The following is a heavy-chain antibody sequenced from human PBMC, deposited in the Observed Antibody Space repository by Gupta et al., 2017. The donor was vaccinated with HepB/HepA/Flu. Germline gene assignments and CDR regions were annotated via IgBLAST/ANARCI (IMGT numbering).Heavy chain of an antibody. CDR3: ARRGDSSSWLVYFDY. V-gene: IGHV4-39*01. D-gene: IGHD6-13*01. CDR2: TYYSGST. CDR1: GGSFSSSSYY. Sequence: QLQLQESGPGLVKPSETLSIPCTVSGGSFSSSSYYRDRSRQPPGKGLEWIGSTYYSGSTYYNPSLKSRVTISVDTSKNQFSLKLSSVTAADTAVYYCARRGDSSSWLVYFDYWGQGTLVTVSS. J-gene: IGHJ4*02.